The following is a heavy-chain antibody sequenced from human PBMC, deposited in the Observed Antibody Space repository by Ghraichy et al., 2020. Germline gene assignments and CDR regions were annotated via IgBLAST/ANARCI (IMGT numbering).Heavy chain of an antibody. CDR2: IDHSGST. J-gene: IGHJ6*02. Sequence: SETLSLTCAVSGGSFSGYHWTWIRQPPGKGLECIGEIDHSGSTNHNPSLRSRVTMSIDTSRNQFSLKLSYVTAADTAVYYCARATIRDGMDVWGQGTTVTVSS. CDR1: GGSFSGYH. CDR3: ARATIRDGMDV. V-gene: IGHV4-34*01. D-gene: IGHD5-12*01.